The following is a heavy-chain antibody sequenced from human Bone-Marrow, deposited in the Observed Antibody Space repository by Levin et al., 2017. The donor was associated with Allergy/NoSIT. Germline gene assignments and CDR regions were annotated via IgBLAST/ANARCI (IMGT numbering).Heavy chain of an antibody. CDR3: AAYSNFFCFDH. CDR2: MFYSGST. V-gene: IGHV4-39*01. CDR1: GGSISSGNYY. J-gene: IGHJ4*02. D-gene: IGHD4-11*01. Sequence: PSETLSLTCTVSGGSISSGNYYWGWIRQPPGKGLEWIASMFYSGSTYYNSSLKSRVTMSVDTSKNQFSLKLSSVTAADTALYYCAAYSNFFCFDHWGQGTLVTVSS.